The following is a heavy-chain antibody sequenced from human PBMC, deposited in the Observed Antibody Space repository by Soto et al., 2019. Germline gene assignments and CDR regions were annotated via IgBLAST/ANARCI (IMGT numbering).Heavy chain of an antibody. CDR1: GGTFSSYT. CDR3: ARERERDNYDILTGYYGGYYGMEV. V-gene: IGHV1-3*01. D-gene: IGHD3-9*01. J-gene: IGHJ6*02. CDR2: INAGNGNT. Sequence: ASVKVSCKASGGTFSSYTISLVRQAPGQRLEWMGWINAGNGNTKYSQKFQGRVTITRDTSTSTAYMELSSLRSEDTAVYYCARERERDNYDILTGYYGGYYGMEVWGQGTTVTVSS.